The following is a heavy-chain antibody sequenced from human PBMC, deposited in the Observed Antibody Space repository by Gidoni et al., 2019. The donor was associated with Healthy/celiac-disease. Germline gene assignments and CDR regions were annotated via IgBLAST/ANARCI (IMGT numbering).Heavy chain of an antibody. Sequence: QLQLQESGPGLVNPSETLSLTCTVSGGSISSSSYSWGWIRQPPGKWLEWIGSIYYSGSTYYNPSLKSRVTISVDTSKNQFSLKLSSVTAADTAVYYCARLSRFRDFWSGYPGGTFDIWGQGTMVTVSS. J-gene: IGHJ3*02. V-gene: IGHV4-39*01. CDR3: ARLSRFRDFWSGYPGGTFDI. CDR1: GGSISSSSYS. CDR2: IYYSGST. D-gene: IGHD3-3*01.